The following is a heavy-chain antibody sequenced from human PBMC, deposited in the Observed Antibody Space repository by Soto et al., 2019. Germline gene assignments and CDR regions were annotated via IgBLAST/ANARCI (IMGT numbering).Heavy chain of an antibody. CDR1: GFTFSRYG. J-gene: IGHJ5*01. V-gene: IGHV3-21*01. CDR3: ARYPSEGLVGNWLES. Sequence: GGSLRLSCAASGFTFSRYGMNWLRQAPGKGLEWVASISSSTSYVYYADSVKGRFSTSRDNAKNILYLEMYALRTEDTAVYYCARYPSEGLVGNWLESWGQGTLGTVSS. CDR2: ISSSTSYV. D-gene: IGHD2-2*01.